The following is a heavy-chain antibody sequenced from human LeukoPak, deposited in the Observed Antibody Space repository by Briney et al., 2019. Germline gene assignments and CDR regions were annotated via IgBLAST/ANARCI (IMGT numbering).Heavy chain of an antibody. CDR1: GGSIRNYY. CDR2: IHYSGRT. CDR3: ARAGYCGGGSCYLDH. V-gene: IGHV4-59*08. J-gene: IGHJ4*02. Sequence: SETLSLTCTVSGGSIRNYYWSWIRQPPGKGLEWIGYIHYSGRTIHNPSLKSRVTISVDTSKNQFSLKLSSVTAAGTAVFHCARAGYCGGGSCYLDHWGQGTLVTVSS. D-gene: IGHD2-15*01.